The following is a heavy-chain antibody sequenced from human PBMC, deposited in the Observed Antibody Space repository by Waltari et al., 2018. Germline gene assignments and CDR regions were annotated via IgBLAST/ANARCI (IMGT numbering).Heavy chain of an antibody. D-gene: IGHD1-26*01. J-gene: IGHJ4*02. Sequence: QVQLQQWGAGLLKPSETLSLTCAVYGGSFSGYYWSRIRQPPGKWLEWMVEINHSVSTNYNPSLKSRVTISVDTSKTQFALKLSSVTAADTAVYYCARHDSGSYWDYWGQGTLVTVSS. CDR3: ARHDSGSYWDY. V-gene: IGHV4-34*01. CDR1: GGSFSGYY. CDR2: INHSVST.